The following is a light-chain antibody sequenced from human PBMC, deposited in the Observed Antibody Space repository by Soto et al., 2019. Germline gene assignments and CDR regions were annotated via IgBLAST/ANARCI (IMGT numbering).Light chain of an antibody. V-gene: IGLV3-1*01. CDR1: KLGDKY. CDR2: QHT. J-gene: IGLJ2*01. CDR3: QAWDNNTDVV. Sequence: SYELTQPPSVSVSPGQTASITCSGDKLGDKYTCWYQQKPGQSPILVIYQHTRRPSRIPERFSGSNSGNTATLTISGTQAMDEADYYCQAWDNNTDVVFGGGTKLTVL.